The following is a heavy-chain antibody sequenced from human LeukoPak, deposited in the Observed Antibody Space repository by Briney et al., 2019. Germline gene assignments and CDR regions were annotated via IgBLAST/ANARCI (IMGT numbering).Heavy chain of an antibody. V-gene: IGHV3-48*03. Sequence: GGSLRLSCAASGFTFSSYEMNWVRQAPGKGLEWVSYISSSGSTIYYADSVKGRFTISRDNAKNSLYLQMNSLRAEDTAVYYCARGYNYYGSGSYYDLGYYYYYMDVWGKGTTVTISS. CDR1: GFTFSSYE. D-gene: IGHD3-10*01. CDR3: ARGYNYYGSGSYYDLGYYYYYMDV. J-gene: IGHJ6*03. CDR2: ISSSGSTI.